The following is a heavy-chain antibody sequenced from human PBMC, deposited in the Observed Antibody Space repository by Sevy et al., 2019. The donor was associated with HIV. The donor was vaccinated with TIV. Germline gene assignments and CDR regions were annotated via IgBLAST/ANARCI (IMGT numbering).Heavy chain of an antibody. D-gene: IGHD3-10*01. CDR3: AKDRVSGTYYTGDFDY. J-gene: IGHJ4*02. V-gene: IGHV3-23*01. CDR1: GFTFSTYA. Sequence: GSLRLSCAASGFTFSTYAMTWVRQAPGKGLEWVSVISASAGSTYYSDSVKGRFTISRDNSKNSLYLQMNSLRAEDTAVYYCAKDRVSGTYYTGDFDYWGQGTLVTVSS. CDR2: ISASAGST.